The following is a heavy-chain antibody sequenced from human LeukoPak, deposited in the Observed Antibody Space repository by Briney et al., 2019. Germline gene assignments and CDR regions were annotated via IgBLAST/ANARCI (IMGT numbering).Heavy chain of an antibody. V-gene: IGHV7-4-1*02. J-gene: IGHJ3*02. CDR3: ASLNGFYYDSSGYYSSVANAFDI. CDR2: INTNTGNP. D-gene: IGHD3-22*01. Sequence: ASVTVSCKASGYTFTSYAMNWVRQAPGQGLEWMGWINTNTGNPTYAQGFTGRFVFSLDTSVSTAYLQISSLKAEDTAVYYCASLNGFYYDSSGYYSSVANAFDIWGQGTMVTVSS. CDR1: GYTFTSYA.